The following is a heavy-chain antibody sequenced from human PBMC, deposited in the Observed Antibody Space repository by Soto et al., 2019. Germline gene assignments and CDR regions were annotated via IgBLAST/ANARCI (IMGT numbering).Heavy chain of an antibody. D-gene: IGHD4-17*01. J-gene: IGHJ4*02. CDR2: IYYSGST. CDR1: GGSISSYY. Sequence: SETLSLTCTVSGGSISSYYWSWIRQPPGKGLEWIGYIYYSGSTNYNPSLKSRVTISVDTSKNQFSLKLSSVTAADTAVYYCAREHNGGVFDYWGQGTLVTVSS. CDR3: AREHNGGVFDY. V-gene: IGHV4-59*01.